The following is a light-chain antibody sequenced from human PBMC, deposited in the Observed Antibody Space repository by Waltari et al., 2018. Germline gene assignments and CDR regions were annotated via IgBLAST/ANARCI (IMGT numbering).Light chain of an antibody. CDR3: LLYYGGLWV. J-gene: IGLJ3*02. CDR2: STS. CDR1: TGAVTSGHY. Sequence: QTVVNQEPSLTVSPGGTITLTCASSTGAVTSGHYPNWFQQKPGQAPRALIYSTSNKHPWPPARFSGSRLGGKAALTLSGVQPEDEAEYYCLLYYGGLWVFGGGTKLTVL. V-gene: IGLV7-43*01.